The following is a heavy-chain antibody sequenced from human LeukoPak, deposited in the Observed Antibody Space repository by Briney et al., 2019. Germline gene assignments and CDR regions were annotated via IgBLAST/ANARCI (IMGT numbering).Heavy chain of an antibody. D-gene: IGHD3-22*01. V-gene: IGHV1-18*01. CDR3: ARALTVVADHNWFDP. CDR2: ISAYNGNT. Sequence: GASVKVSCKASGYTFTSYGISWVRQAPGQGLEWMGWISAYNGNTNYAQKLQGRVTMTTDTSTSTAYMELRSLRSDDTAAYYCARALTVVADHNWFDPWGQGTLVTVSS. CDR1: GYTFTSYG. J-gene: IGHJ5*02.